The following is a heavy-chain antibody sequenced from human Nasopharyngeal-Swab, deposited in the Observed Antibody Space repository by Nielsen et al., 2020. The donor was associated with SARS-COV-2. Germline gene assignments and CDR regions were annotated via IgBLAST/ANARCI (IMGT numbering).Heavy chain of an antibody. CDR1: GFTFSSYS. D-gene: IGHD1-14*01. V-gene: IGHV3-21*01. CDR2: ISSSSSYI. CDR3: ARETKWYLDQ. Sequence: GGSLRLSCAASGFTFSSYSMNWVRQAPGKGLEWVSSISSSSSYIYYADSAKGRFTISRDNSKNTLYLQLNSLRTEDTAVYYCARETKWYLDQWGQGTLVTVSS. J-gene: IGHJ4*02.